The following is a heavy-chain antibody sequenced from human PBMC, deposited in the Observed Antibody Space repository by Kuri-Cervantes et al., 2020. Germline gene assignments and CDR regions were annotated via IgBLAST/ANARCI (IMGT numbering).Heavy chain of an antibody. Sequence: SETLSLTCTVSGGSISSYYWSWIRQPPGKGLEWIGYIYYSGSTNYNPSLKSRVTISVDTSKNQFSLKLSSVTAADTAVYYCARGRLALRQGPPDYWGQGTLVTVSS. CDR3: ARGRLALRQGPPDY. CDR1: GGSISSYY. D-gene: IGHD3-16*01. V-gene: IGHV4-59*12. CDR2: IYYSGST. J-gene: IGHJ4*02.